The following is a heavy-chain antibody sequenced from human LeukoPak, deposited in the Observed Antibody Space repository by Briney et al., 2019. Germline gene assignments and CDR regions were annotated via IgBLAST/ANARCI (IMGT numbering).Heavy chain of an antibody. Sequence: SGGSLRLSCAASGFTFSSYWMSWVRQAPGKGLEWVANIKQDGSEKYYVHSVKGRFTISRDNAKNSLYLQMNSLRAEDTAVYYCAREGPAHFDSSGAYYFDYWGQGTLVTVSS. J-gene: IGHJ4*02. CDR1: GFTFSSYW. CDR3: AREGPAHFDSSGAYYFDY. V-gene: IGHV3-7*01. CDR2: IKQDGSEK. D-gene: IGHD3-22*01.